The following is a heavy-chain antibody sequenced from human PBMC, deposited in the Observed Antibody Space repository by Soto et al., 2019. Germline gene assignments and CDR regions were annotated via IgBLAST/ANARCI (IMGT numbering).Heavy chain of an antibody. Sequence: PGGSLRLSCAASGFTFSSYGMHWVRQAPGKWLEWVAVIWYDGSNKYYADSVKGGFTISRDNSKNTLYLQMNSLRAEDAAVYYCARDLLKLVTVRRYKWFDQWGQRTLVTVFS. CDR1: GFTFSSYG. V-gene: IGHV3-33*01. J-gene: IGHJ5*02. D-gene: IGHD2-21*02. CDR3: ARDLLKLVTVRRYKWFDQ. CDR2: IWYDGSNK.